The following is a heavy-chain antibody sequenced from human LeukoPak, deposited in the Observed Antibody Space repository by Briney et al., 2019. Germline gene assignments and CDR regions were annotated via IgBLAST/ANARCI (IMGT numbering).Heavy chain of an antibody. J-gene: IGHJ5*02. CDR1: GFSFNKYG. V-gene: IGHV3-30*02. Sequence: GGSLRLSCAASGFSFNKYGMHWVRQAPGKGLEWVAFIRYDGSNKYYADSVKGRFTISRDNSKNTVYVQMNSLRAEDTAVYYCAKDQRSYYASGSHYRGGNWFDPWGQGTLVTVSS. D-gene: IGHD3-10*01. CDR2: IRYDGSNK. CDR3: AKDQRSYYASGSHYRGGNWFDP.